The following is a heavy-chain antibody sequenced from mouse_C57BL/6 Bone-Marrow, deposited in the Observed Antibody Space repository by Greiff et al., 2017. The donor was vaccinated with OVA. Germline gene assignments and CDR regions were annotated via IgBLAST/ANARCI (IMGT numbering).Heavy chain of an antibody. CDR1: GYSITSGYD. J-gene: IGHJ4*01. CDR2: ISYSGST. D-gene: IGHD2-3*01. Sequence: EVQLQESGPGMVKPSQSLSLTCTVTGYSITSGYDWHWIRHFPGNTLEWMGYISYSGSTNYNPSLKSRISITHDTSKNHFFLKLNSVTTEDTATYYCARGGDGLGAMDYWGQGTSVTVSS. V-gene: IGHV3-1*01. CDR3: ARGGDGLGAMDY.